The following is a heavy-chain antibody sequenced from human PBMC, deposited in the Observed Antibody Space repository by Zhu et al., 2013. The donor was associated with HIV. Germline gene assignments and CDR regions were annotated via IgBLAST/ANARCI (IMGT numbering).Heavy chain of an antibody. Sequence: QVQLVQSGAEVKKPGSSMKVSCKTSGGTFSRYSISWVRQAPGQGLEWMGWINPNSGGTNYAQKFQGRVTMTRDTSTSTVYMELSSLRSEDTAVYYCARTGITGSYGAFDIWGQGTMVTVSS. D-gene: IGHD1-20*01. CDR1: GGTFSRYS. CDR2: INPNSGGT. V-gene: IGHV1-69*04. J-gene: IGHJ3*02. CDR3: ARTGITGSYGAFDI.